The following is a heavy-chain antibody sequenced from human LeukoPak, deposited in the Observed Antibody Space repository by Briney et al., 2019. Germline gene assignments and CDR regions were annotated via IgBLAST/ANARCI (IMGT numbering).Heavy chain of an antibody. CDR1: GGSISSYY. Sequence: PSETLSLTCTVSGGSISSYYWSWIRQPPGKGLEWIGYIYYSGSTNYNPSLKSRVTIPVDTSKHQFSLKLSSWTAADTAVYYCGRGRGYIYVQSGWFDPWGQGTLVTV. V-gene: IGHV4-59*01. CDR2: IYYSGST. J-gene: IGHJ5*02. CDR3: GRGRGYIYVQSGWFDP. D-gene: IGHD5-18*01.